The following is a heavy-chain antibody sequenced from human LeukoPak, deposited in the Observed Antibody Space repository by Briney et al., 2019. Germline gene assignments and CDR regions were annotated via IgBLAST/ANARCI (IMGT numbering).Heavy chain of an antibody. CDR1: GYTFTSYD. Sequence: ASVKVSCKASGYTFTSYDINWVRQATGQGLEWMGWMNPNSGNTGYAQKFQGRVTMTRDTSISTAYMELSRLRSDDTAVYYCARVSWIQLWLGGDWFDPWGQGTLVTVSS. V-gene: IGHV1-8*02. J-gene: IGHJ5*02. CDR3: ARVSWIQLWLGGDWFDP. D-gene: IGHD5-18*01. CDR2: MNPNSGNT.